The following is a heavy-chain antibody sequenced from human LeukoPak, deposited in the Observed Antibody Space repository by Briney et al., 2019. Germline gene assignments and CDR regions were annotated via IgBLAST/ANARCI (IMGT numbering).Heavy chain of an antibody. J-gene: IGHJ3*02. CDR3: ASIYPGDAFDI. CDR2: IIPIFGTA. Sequence: ASVKVSCKASGGTFSSYAISWVRQAPGQGLEWMGGIIPIFGTANYAQKFQGRATITADESTSTAYMELSSLRSEDTAVYYCASIYPGDAFDIWGQGTMVTVSS. V-gene: IGHV1-69*13. CDR1: GGTFSSYA. D-gene: IGHD3-10*01.